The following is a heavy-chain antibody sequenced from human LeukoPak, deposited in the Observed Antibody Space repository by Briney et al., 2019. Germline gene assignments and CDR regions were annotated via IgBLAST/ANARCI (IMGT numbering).Heavy chain of an antibody. J-gene: IGHJ4*02. CDR3: ARRHYDNFDY. V-gene: IGHV3-21*01. CDR2: ITGGSGTI. CDR1: GFTFSSYS. D-gene: IGHD3-22*01. Sequence: GGSLRLSCEASGFTFSSYSMNWVRQAPGKGLEWVSSITGGSGTIYYADSVKGRFTISRDNAKNSLYLQMNSLRAEDTAVYYCARRHYDNFDYWGQGTLVTVSS.